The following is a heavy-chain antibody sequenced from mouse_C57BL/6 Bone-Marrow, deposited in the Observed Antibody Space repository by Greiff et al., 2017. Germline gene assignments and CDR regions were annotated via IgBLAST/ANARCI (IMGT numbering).Heavy chain of an antibody. CDR2: IYPGSGST. Sequence: QVQLKQPGAELVKPGASVKMSCKASGYTFTSYWITWVKQRPGQGLEWIGDIYPGSGSTNYNEKFKSKATLTVDTSSSTAYMQLSSLTAEDSAVYYCAREGTVVAFYAMDYWGQGTSVTVSS. V-gene: IGHV1-55*01. CDR1: GYTFTSYW. CDR3: AREGTVVAFYAMDY. J-gene: IGHJ4*01. D-gene: IGHD1-1*01.